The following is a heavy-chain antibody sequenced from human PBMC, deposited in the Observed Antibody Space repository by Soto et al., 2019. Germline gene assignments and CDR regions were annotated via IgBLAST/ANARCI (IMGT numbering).Heavy chain of an antibody. V-gene: IGHV4-39*01. CDR2: IYYSGST. CDR1: GGPISSSSYY. D-gene: IGHD1-1*01. J-gene: IGHJ3*02. CDR3: ARTTAGLSWAFDI. Sequence: SETLSLTCTVSGGPISSSSYYWGWIRQPPGKGLEWIGSIYYSGSTYYNPSLKSRVTISVDTSKNQFSLKLSSVTAADTAVYYCARTTAGLSWAFDIWGQGTMVTVSS.